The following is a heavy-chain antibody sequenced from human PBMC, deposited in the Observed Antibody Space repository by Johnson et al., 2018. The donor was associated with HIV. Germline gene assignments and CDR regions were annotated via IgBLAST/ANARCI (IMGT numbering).Heavy chain of an antibody. CDR1: GFTFSDYY. CDR2: IYSGGST. J-gene: IGHJ3*02. Sequence: VQLVESGGGLGKPGGSLRLSCAGSGFTFSDYYMNWLRQAPGKGLEWVSVIYSGGSTYYADSVKGRFTISRDNSKNTLYLQMNSLRAEDTAVYYCAREGPPRAFDIWGQGTMVTVSS. CDR3: AREGPPRAFDI. V-gene: IGHV3-66*01.